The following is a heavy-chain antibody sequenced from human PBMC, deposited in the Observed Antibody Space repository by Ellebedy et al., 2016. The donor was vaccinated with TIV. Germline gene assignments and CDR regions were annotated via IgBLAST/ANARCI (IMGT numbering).Heavy chain of an antibody. CDR2: IYYSGST. CDR3: ARGAGYYFDY. Sequence: MPSETLSLTCTVSGGSISSYYWSWIRQPPGKGLEWIGYIYYSGSTNYNPSLKSLVTISVDTSKNQFSLKLSSVTAADTAVYYCARGAGYYFDYWGQGTLVTVSS. CDR1: GGSISSYY. J-gene: IGHJ4*02. V-gene: IGHV4-59*12.